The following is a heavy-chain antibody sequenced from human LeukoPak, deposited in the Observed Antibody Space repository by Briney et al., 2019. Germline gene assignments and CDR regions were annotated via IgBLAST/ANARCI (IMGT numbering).Heavy chain of an antibody. CDR1: GFTFSSYA. CDR2: IRYDGSNK. CDR3: AKDPTSYYYDSSVDY. V-gene: IGHV3-30*04. D-gene: IGHD3-22*01. J-gene: IGHJ4*02. Sequence: GRSLRLSCAASGFTFSSYAMHWVRQAPGKGLEWVAFIRYDGSNKYYADSVKGRFTISRDNSKNTLYLQMNSLRTEDTAVYYCAKDPTSYYYDSSVDYWGQGTLVTVSS.